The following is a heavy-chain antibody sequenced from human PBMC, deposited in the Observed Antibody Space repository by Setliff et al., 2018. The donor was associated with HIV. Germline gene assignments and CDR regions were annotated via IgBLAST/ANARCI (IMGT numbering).Heavy chain of an antibody. V-gene: IGHV3-30*04. CDR1: GFTFSSYA. CDR2: ISYDGSNK. Sequence: VQLVESGGGLVQSGGSLRLSCAASGFTFSSYAMHWVRQAPGKGLEWVAVISYDGSNKYYADSVKGRFTISRDNSKNTLYLQMNSLRAEDTAVYYCARDPKYYYGSGRGFDYWGQGTLVTVSS. J-gene: IGHJ4*02. CDR3: ARDPKYYYGSGRGFDY. D-gene: IGHD3-10*01.